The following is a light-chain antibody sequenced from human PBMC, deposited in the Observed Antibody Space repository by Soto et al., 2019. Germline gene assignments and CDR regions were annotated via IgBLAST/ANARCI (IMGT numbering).Light chain of an antibody. Sequence: DIPMTQSPSSLSASVGDRDTITCRASQSISSYLNWYQQKPGKAPNLLIYAASSLQSGVPSRFSGSGSGTDFTLTISSLQPEEFATYYCQQSYNSLLLTFGGGTKVEIK. V-gene: IGKV1-39*01. CDR1: QSISSY. J-gene: IGKJ4*01. CDR3: QQSYNSLLLT. CDR2: AAS.